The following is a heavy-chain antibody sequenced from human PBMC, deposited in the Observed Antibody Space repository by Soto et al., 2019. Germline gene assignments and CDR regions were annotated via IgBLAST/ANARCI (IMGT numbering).Heavy chain of an antibody. CDR3: ARTSVTAMDFNH. Sequence: QVQLQESGPGLVKPSQTLSLTCTVSDGSVSSGDFYWSWIRQPPGKGLEWIGYIYYSGSPYYNPSLKVRVIISVDTSKNQFSLKVNSVTAADTAVYYCARTSVTAMDFNHSGQGALVAVSS. V-gene: IGHV4-30-4*01. J-gene: IGHJ4*02. CDR2: IYYSGSP. CDR1: DGSVSSGDFY. D-gene: IGHD4-17*01.